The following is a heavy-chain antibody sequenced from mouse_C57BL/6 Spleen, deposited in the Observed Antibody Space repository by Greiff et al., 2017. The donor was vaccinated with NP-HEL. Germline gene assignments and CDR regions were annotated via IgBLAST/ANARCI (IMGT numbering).Heavy chain of an antibody. J-gene: IGHJ2*01. V-gene: IGHV5-4*03. CDR1: GFTFSSYA. Sequence: EVNLVESGGGLVKPGGSLKLSCAASGFTFSSYAMSWVRQTPEKRLEWVATISDGGSYTYYPDNVKGRFTISRDNAKNNLYLQMSHLKSEDTAMYYCARGQLYFDYWGQGTTLTVSS. D-gene: IGHD4-1*02. CDR2: ISDGGSYT. CDR3: ARGQLYFDY.